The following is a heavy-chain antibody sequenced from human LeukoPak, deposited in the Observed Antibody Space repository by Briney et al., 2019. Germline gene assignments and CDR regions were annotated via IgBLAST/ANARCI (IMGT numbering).Heavy chain of an antibody. CDR1: GFTFSSYW. D-gene: IGHD5-24*01. CDR3: TTRPQRWLQLSGWFDP. CDR2: IKSKTDGGTT. Sequence: GGSLRLSCAASGFTFSSYWMSWVRQAPGKGLEWVGRIKSKTDGGTTDYAAPVKGRFTISRDDSKNTLYLQMNSLKTEDTAVYYCTTRPQRWLQLSGWFDPWGQGTLDTVSS. V-gene: IGHV3-15*01. J-gene: IGHJ5*02.